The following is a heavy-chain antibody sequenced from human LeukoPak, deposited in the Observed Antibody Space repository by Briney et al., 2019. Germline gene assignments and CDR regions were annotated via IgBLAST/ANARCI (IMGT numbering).Heavy chain of an antibody. CDR1: GFTFSSYA. CDR3: ARAMYLLPHCGGDCYSFDY. D-gene: IGHD2-21*02. J-gene: IGHJ4*02. CDR2: ISYDGSNK. Sequence: GRSLRLSCAASGFTFSSYAMHWVRQAPGKGLEWVAVISYDGSNKYYADSVKGRFTISRDNSKNTLYLQMNSLRAEDTAVYYCARAMYLLPHCGGDCYSFDYWGQGTLVTVSS. V-gene: IGHV3-30-3*01.